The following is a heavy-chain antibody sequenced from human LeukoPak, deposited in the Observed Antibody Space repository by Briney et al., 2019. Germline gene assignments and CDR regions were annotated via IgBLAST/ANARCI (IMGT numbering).Heavy chain of an antibody. V-gene: IGHV5-51*01. CDR1: GYTFTSYW. J-gene: IGHJ4*02. CDR2: IYPGDSDT. D-gene: IGHD3-22*01. CDR3: ARPKVYDSSGYYSY. Sequence: GASLQISCKGSGYTFTSYWIGWVRQLPGKGLEWMGIIYPGDSDTRYSPSFQGQVTISADKSISTSYLQWSSLKASDTAMYYCARPKVYDSSGYYSYWGQGTLVTVSS.